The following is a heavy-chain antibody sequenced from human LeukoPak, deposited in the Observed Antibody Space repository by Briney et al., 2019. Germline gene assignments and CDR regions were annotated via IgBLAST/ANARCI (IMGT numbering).Heavy chain of an antibody. J-gene: IGHJ5*02. D-gene: IGHD3-10*01. CDR2: IRYDGSNK. Sequence: PGGSLRLSCAASGFTFSSYGMHWVRQAPGKGLEWVAFIRYDGSNKYYADSVKGRFTISRDNSKNTLYLQMNSLRAEDTAVYYCAKAALFGEREFDPWGQGTLVTVSS. CDR1: GFTFSSYG. CDR3: AKAALFGEREFDP. V-gene: IGHV3-30*02.